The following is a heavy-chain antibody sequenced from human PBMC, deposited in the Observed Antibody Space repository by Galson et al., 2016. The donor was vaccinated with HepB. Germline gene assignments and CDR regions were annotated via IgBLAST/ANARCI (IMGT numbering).Heavy chain of an antibody. D-gene: IGHD4-11*01. CDR3: ARDRAYSQFDF. V-gene: IGHV3-7*03. J-gene: IGHJ4*02. Sequence: SLRLSCAASGFSFNNSWMNWVRQAPGKGPEWVASMNPDGSADYYVGSVRGRYTISRDNAKNSLYLQMDSLRADDTAVYYCARDRAYSQFDFWGQGTLVTVSS. CDR2: MNPDGSAD. CDR1: GFSFNNSW.